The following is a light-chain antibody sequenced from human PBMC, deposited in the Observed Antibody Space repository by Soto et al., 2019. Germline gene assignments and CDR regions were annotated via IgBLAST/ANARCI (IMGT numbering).Light chain of an antibody. Sequence: QSVLTQPPSASGSPGHSVTISCTGTSSDVGGYNYVSWYQQHPGKAPKLMIYEVSKRPSGVPDRFSGSKSGNTASLTVSGLQAEDEADYYCSSYEGSNNNVFGTGTKVTVL. CDR1: SSDVGGYNY. V-gene: IGLV2-8*01. CDR2: EVS. CDR3: SSYEGSNNNV. J-gene: IGLJ1*01.